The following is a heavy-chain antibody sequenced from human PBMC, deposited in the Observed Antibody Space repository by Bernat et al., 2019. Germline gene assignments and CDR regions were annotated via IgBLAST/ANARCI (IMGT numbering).Heavy chain of an antibody. Sequence: QVQLVQSGAEVKKPGSSVKVSCKASGGTFSSYTISWVRQAPGQGLEWMGRIIPILGIANYAQKFQGRVTITADKSTSTAYMELSSMRSEDTAVYYSARESIGDYNFDYWGQGTLVTVSS. CDR2: IIPILGIA. J-gene: IGHJ4*02. CDR1: GGTFSSYT. D-gene: IGHD4-17*01. V-gene: IGHV1-69*08. CDR3: ARESIGDYNFDY.